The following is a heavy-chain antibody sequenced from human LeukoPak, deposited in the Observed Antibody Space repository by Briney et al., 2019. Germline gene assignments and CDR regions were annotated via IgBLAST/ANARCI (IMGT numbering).Heavy chain of an antibody. CDR3: ARDLVTIFGVVSWGMDV. J-gene: IGHJ6*02. D-gene: IGHD3-3*01. V-gene: IGHV3-30-3*01. CDR2: ISHDGNNK. CDR1: GFTFSSYA. Sequence: PGRSLRLSCAASGFTFSSYAMHWVRQAPGKGLEWVAVISHDGNNKYYADSVKGRFTISRDNSKNTLYLQMNSLRAEDTAVYYCARDLVTIFGVVSWGMDVWGQGTTVTVSS.